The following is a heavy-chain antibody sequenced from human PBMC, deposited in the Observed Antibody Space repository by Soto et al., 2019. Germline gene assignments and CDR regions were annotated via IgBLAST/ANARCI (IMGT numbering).Heavy chain of an antibody. CDR2: INHSGST. V-gene: IGHV4-34*01. J-gene: IGHJ4*02. CDR3: ARVKRITMIVVVNYYFDY. CDR1: GGSFSGYY. D-gene: IGHD3-22*01. Sequence: PSETLSLTCAVYGGSFSGYYWSWIRQPPGKGLEWIGEINHSGSTNYNPSLKSRVTISVDTSKNQFSLKLSSVTAADTAVYYCARVKRITMIVVVNYYFDYWGQGTLVTASS.